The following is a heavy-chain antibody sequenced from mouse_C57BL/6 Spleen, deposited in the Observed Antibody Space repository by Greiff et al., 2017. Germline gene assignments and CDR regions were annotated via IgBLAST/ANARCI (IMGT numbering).Heavy chain of an antibody. CDR3: GSWYFDV. CDR1: GYAFSSSW. J-gene: IGHJ1*03. V-gene: IGHV1-82*01. Sequence: QVQLQQSGPELVKPGASVKISCKASGYAFSSSWMNWVKQRPGKGLEWIGRIYPGDGDTNYNGKFKGKATLTADKSSSTAYMQLSSLTSEDSAVYCCGSWYFDVWGTGTTVTVSS. CDR2: IYPGDGDT.